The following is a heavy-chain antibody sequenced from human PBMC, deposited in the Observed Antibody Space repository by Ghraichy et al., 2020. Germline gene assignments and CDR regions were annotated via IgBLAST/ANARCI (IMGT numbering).Heavy chain of an antibody. D-gene: IGHD2-15*01. CDR1: GGAFSGYY. CDR3: ARGLMVVAANRWFDP. CDR2: INHSGST. Sequence: SETLSLTCADNGGAFSGYYWTWIRQPPGKGLEWIGEINHSGSTNYNPSLKSRVTISVDTSKNQFSLRLRSVTAADTAGYYCARGLMVVAANRWFDPWGQGTLLTVSS. V-gene: IGHV4-34*01. J-gene: IGHJ5*02.